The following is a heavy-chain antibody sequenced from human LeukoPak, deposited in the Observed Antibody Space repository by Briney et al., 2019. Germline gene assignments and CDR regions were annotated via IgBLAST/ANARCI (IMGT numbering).Heavy chain of an antibody. CDR3: ASDGGSKPDYGGNYWFDP. V-gene: IGHV4-61*02. J-gene: IGHJ5*02. CDR1: CASIRSGSYY. Sequence: SQTLSLTCTVSCASIRSGSYYWSWIRHPAGTGLECIGRISTSGRTNYNPSLKTRVTISVATSKNQFSLKLSSATASDTAVYYSASDGGSKPDYGGNYWFDPWGQGTLVTVSP. D-gene: IGHD4-23*01. CDR2: ISTSGRT.